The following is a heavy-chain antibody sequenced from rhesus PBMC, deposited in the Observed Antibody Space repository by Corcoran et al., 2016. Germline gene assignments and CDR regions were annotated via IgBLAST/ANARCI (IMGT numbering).Heavy chain of an antibody. D-gene: IGHD6-25*01. V-gene: IGHV4-65*01. CDR3: ARSIAAAGNFDY. CDR1: GGSISSSNW. CDR2: ISVRSGHT. J-gene: IGHJ4*01. Sequence: QVQLQESGPGLVKPSETLSLTCAVSGGSISSSNWWSWIRQPPGKGLESIGYISVRSGHTYDNPSLKRRVTISTDTSKNLFSLKLSSVTAADTVVYYCARSIAAAGNFDYWGQGVLVTVSS.